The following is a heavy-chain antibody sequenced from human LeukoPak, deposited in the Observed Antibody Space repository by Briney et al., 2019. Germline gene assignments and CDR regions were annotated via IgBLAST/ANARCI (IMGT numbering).Heavy chain of an antibody. CDR3: ASSSGSGYYFRHAFDI. CDR2: IYYSGST. J-gene: IGHJ3*02. CDR1: GGSISSYY. D-gene: IGHD3-22*01. Sequence: PSETLSLTCTVSGGSISSYYWSWIRQPPGKGLEWIGYIYYSGSTNYNPSLKSRVTISVDTSKNQFSLKLSSVTAADTAVYYRASSSGSGYYFRHAFDIWGQGTMVTVSS. V-gene: IGHV4-59*01.